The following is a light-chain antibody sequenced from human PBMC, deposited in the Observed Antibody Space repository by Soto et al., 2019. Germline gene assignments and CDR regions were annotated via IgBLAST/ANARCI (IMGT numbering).Light chain of an antibody. CDR3: LQDYNYPRT. V-gene: IGKV1-6*01. CDR2: AAS. Sequence: AIQMTQSPSSLSASVGDRVTIISRSIQGFGNVLGWYQQKPGKAPKLLIYAASSLQSGVPSRFSGSGSGTDFTLTISSLQPEDFATYYCLQDYNYPRTFGQGTKVEIK. CDR1: QGFGNV. J-gene: IGKJ1*01.